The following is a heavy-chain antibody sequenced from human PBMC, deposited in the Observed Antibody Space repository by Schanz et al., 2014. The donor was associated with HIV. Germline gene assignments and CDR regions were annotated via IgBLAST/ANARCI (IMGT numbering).Heavy chain of an antibody. J-gene: IGHJ4*02. CDR2: INPSSGGT. CDR1: GYSFMNAA. D-gene: IGHD2-21*02. CDR3: ARNEFRLLPFDF. Sequence: QVQLVQSEAEVKRPGSSVKVSCRTSGYSFMNAAINWVRQAPGQGLEWMGWINPSSGGTNYAQKFQGRVTMTRDTSISTAYMELSRLRSDDTAVYFCARNEFRLLPFDFWGQGTLVTVSS. V-gene: IGHV1-2*02.